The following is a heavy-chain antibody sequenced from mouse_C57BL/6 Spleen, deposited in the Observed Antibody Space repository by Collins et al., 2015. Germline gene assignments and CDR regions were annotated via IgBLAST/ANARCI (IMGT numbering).Heavy chain of an antibody. J-gene: IGHJ1*03. Sequence: QIQLVQSGPELKKPGETVKISCKASGYTFTTYGMSWVKQAPGKGLKWMGWINTYSGVPTYADDFKGRFAFSLETSASTAYLQINNLKNEDTATYFCARYGSSHWYFDVWGTGTTVTVSS. CDR2: INTYSGVP. CDR1: GYTFTTYG. D-gene: IGHD1-1*01. CDR3: ARYGSSHWYFDV. V-gene: IGHV9-3*01.